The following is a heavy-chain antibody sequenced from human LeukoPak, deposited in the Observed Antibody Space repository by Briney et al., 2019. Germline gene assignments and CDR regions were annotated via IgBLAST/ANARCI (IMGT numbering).Heavy chain of an antibody. J-gene: IGHJ4*02. CDR3: ARAFDLYYFDY. V-gene: IGHV4-30-4*08. CDR1: GGSISSSSYY. D-gene: IGHD3-9*01. CDR2: IYYSGST. Sequence: SETLSLTCTVSGGSISSSSYYWSWIRQPPGKGLEWIGYIYYSGSTYYNPSLKSRVTISVDTSKNQFSLKLSSVTAADTAVYYCARAFDLYYFDYWGQGTLVTVSS.